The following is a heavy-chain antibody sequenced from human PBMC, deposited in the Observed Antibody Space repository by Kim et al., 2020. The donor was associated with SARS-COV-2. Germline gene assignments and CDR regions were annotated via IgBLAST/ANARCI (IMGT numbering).Heavy chain of an antibody. CDR3: ARLDLKRITIFGVVKDYGMDV. D-gene: IGHD3-3*01. V-gene: IGHV1-2*06. Sequence: ASVKVSCKASGYTFTGYYMHWVRQAPGQGLEWMGRINPNSGGTNYAQKFQGRVTMTRDTSISTAYMELSRLRSDDTAVYYCARLDLKRITIFGVVKDYGMDVWGQGTTVTVSS. CDR2: INPNSGGT. J-gene: IGHJ6*02. CDR1: GYTFTGYY.